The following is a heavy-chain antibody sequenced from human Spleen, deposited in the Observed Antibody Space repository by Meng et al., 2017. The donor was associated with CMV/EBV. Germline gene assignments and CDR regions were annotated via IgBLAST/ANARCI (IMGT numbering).Heavy chain of an antibody. CDR3: ARDSDDYDFWSAYYTDAFDF. CDR1: GFTFSSYA. J-gene: IGHJ3*01. D-gene: IGHD3-3*01. V-gene: IGHV3-21*01. CDR2: ITGDSTYK. Sequence: GGSLRLSCAASGFTFSSYAMSWARQAPGKGLEWVSSITGDSTYKHYADSLKGRFTISRDNAKNSLYLQMNSLRAEDTAVYYCARDSDDYDFWSAYYTDAFDFWGQGTMVTVSS.